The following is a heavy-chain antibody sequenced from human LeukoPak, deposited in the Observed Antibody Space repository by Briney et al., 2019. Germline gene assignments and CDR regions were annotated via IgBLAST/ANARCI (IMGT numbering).Heavy chain of an antibody. V-gene: IGHV4-34*01. J-gene: IGHJ6*03. Sequence: SETLSLTCAVYGGSFSGYYWGWIRQPPGKGLEWIGSISYSGSTYYNPSLKSRVTISLDTSKNQFSLKLTSVTAADTAVHYCARVTGSFYYYYYMDVWGKGTTVTVSS. CDR3: ARVTGSFYYYYYMDV. CDR2: ISYSGST. CDR1: GGSFSGYY. D-gene: IGHD3-10*01.